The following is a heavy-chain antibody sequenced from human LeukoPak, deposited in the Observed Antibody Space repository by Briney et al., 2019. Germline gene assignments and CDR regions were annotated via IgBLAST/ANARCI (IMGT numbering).Heavy chain of an antibody. Sequence: GGSLGLSCAASGFTFSSYSMNWVRQAPGKGLEWVSSISSSSSYIYYADSVKGRFTISRDNAKNSLYLQMNSLRAEDTAVYYCAGGSGTTVTYDAFDIWGQGTMVTVSS. CDR2: ISSSSSYI. J-gene: IGHJ3*02. CDR3: AGGSGTTVTYDAFDI. CDR1: GFTFSSYS. V-gene: IGHV3-21*01. D-gene: IGHD4-17*01.